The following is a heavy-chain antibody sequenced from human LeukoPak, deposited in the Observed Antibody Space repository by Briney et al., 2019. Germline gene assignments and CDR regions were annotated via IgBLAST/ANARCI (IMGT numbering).Heavy chain of an antibody. Sequence: SETLSLTCPVSGGSISDYYWSWIRQPPGKGLEWIGYIYRGGTINYNPSLKSRATMLLDTSKNQISLMLNSVTAADTAVYYCARHWLEAAKTYSYWFDPWGQGTLVTVSS. CDR1: GGSISDYY. D-gene: IGHD6-13*01. CDR2: IYRGGTI. J-gene: IGHJ5*02. CDR3: ARHWLEAAKTYSYWFDP. V-gene: IGHV4-4*09.